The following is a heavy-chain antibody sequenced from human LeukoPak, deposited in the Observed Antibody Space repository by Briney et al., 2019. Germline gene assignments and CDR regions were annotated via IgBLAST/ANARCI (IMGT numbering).Heavy chain of an antibody. J-gene: IGHJ4*02. CDR3: ARDYGEYYHDY. Sequence: ASVKVSCKASGYTFSGYYMHWVRQAPGQGLEWMGRINPNSGGTNYAQKFQGRVTMTGDTSISTAYMELSRLRSDDTAVYYCARDYGEYYHDYWGQGTLVTVSS. V-gene: IGHV1-2*06. CDR1: GYTFSGYY. D-gene: IGHD2-2*01. CDR2: INPNSGGT.